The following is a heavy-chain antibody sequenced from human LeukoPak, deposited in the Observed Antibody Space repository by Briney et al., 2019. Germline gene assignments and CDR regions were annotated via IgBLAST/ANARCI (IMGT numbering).Heavy chain of an antibody. CDR1: GDTFSSYP. CDR2: ITPIFGAA. CDR3: ARNSRVASTSGLNY. V-gene: IGHV1-69*01. Sequence: ASVKVSCKASGDTFSSYPFTWVRQAPGQGLEWMGEITPIFGAANYAQTFQGRVTITADESTSTVFMELSSLRSDDTAFYYCARNSRVASTSGLNYWGQGTLVTVSS. D-gene: IGHD4-23*01. J-gene: IGHJ4*02.